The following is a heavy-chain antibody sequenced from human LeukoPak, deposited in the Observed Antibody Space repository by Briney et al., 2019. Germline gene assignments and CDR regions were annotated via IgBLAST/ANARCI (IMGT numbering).Heavy chain of an antibody. J-gene: IGHJ4*02. Sequence: SETLSLTCAVSGGSISSSNWWSWVRQPPGKGLAWIGEIYHSGSTNYNPSLKSRVTISVDKSKNQFSLKLSSVTAADTAVYYCARLLHDSRGYYYFDYWGPGTLVTVSS. CDR2: IYHSGST. V-gene: IGHV4-4*02. CDR3: ARLLHDSRGYYYFDY. CDR1: GGSISSSNW. D-gene: IGHD3-22*01.